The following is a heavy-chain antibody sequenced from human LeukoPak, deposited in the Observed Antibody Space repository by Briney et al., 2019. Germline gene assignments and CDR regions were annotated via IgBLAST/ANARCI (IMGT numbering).Heavy chain of an antibody. CDR2: ISAYNGNT. V-gene: IGHV1-18*01. CDR1: GYTFTSYG. CDR3: ARVGYCTNGVCSPLYYYMDV. Sequence: ASVKVSCKASGYTFTSYGISWVRQAPGQGLEWMGWISAYNGNTNYAQKLQGRGTMTTDTSTSTAYMELRSLRSDDTAVYYCARVGYCTNGVCSPLYYYMDVWGKGTTVTVSS. J-gene: IGHJ6*03. D-gene: IGHD2-8*01.